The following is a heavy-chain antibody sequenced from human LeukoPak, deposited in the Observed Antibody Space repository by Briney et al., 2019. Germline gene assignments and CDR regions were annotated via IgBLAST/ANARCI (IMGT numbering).Heavy chain of an antibody. CDR2: IKSKTDGGTT. CDR1: GFTFSSYA. CDR3: TTDKGPVDY. J-gene: IGHJ4*02. V-gene: IGHV3-15*01. Sequence: GGSLRLSCAASGFTFSSYAMSWVRQAPGKGLEWVGRIKSKTDGGTTDYAAPVKGRFTISRDDSKNTLYLQMNSLKTEDTAVYYRTTDKGPVDYWGQGTLVTVSS.